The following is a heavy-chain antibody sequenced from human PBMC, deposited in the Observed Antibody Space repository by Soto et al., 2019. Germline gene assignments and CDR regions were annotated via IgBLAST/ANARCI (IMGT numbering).Heavy chain of an antibody. Sequence: PSQTRSLTCAISGGSLASNTAAWSWIRQSPSRGLEWLGRTYYRSKWYIDYATSLKSRMTINPDTSKNQFSLQLLSVTPEDTAVYYCARGSYTSTWYWGQGTLVTVSS. V-gene: IGHV6-1*01. J-gene: IGHJ4*02. D-gene: IGHD6-13*01. CDR1: GGSLASNTAA. CDR3: ARGSYTSTWY. CDR2: TYYRSKWYI.